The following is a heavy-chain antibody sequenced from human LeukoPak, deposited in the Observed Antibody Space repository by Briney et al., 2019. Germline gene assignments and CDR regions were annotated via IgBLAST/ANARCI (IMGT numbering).Heavy chain of an antibody. CDR3: ARFGTSSSRFFDQ. CDR2: IHYSGTT. CDR1: GRSISAYY. Sequence: SQTLSLTCTVSGRSISAYYWSWIRQPPGKGLEWIGYIHYSGTTNYYPSLKSRVTIALDASKNHFSLKLNSVTAADTAVYYCARFGTSSSRFFDQWGQGTLVTVSS. J-gene: IGHJ4*02. V-gene: IGHV4-59*01. D-gene: IGHD6-6*01.